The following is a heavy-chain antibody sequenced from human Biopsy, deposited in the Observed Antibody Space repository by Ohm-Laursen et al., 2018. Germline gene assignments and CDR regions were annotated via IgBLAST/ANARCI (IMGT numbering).Heavy chain of an antibody. CDR3: AGESDSSGYYYRDY. Sequence: SGTLSLTCSVYGGSFTGYYWSWIRQPPGKGLEWIGEINHSGSTNYNPSLKSRVTISLDTSKNQLSLKLSSVTAADTAVYYCAGESDSSGYYYRDYWGQGTLVTVSS. V-gene: IGHV4-34*01. J-gene: IGHJ4*02. CDR2: INHSGST. D-gene: IGHD3-22*01. CDR1: GGSFTGYY.